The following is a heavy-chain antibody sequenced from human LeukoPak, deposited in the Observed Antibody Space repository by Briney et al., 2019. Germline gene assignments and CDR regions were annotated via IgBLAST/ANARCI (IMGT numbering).Heavy chain of an antibody. V-gene: IGHV3-23*01. D-gene: IGHD5-18*01. J-gene: IGHJ4*02. Sequence: GGSLRLSCAASGFTFSSYAMSWVRQAPGKGLEWVSAISGSGGSTYYADSVKGRFTISRDNSKNTLYLQMNSLRAEDTAVYYCAKYRLVDTAMVPIDYFDYWGQGTLVTVSS. CDR2: ISGSGGST. CDR1: GFTFSSYA. CDR3: AKYRLVDTAMVPIDYFDY.